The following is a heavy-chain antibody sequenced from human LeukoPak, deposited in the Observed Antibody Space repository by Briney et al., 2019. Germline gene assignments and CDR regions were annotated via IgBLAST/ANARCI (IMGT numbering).Heavy chain of an antibody. V-gene: IGHV3-21*01. D-gene: IGHD4-17*01. Sequence: PGGSQRLSCAASGFTFSSYSMNWVRQAPGKGLEWVSSISSSSSYIYYADSVKGRFTISRDNAKNSLYLQMNSLRAEDTAVYYCASLMTTVTTVDYWGQGTLVTVSS. J-gene: IGHJ4*02. CDR3: ASLMTTVTTVDY. CDR2: ISSSSSYI. CDR1: GFTFSSYS.